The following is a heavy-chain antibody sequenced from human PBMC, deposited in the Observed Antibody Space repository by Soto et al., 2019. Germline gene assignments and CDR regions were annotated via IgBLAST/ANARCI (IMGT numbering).Heavy chain of an antibody. CDR2: ISGSGDST. Sequence: EVQLLESGGGLVQPGGSLRLSCAASGFTFSSYAMSWVRQAPGKGLEWVSVISGSGDSTYYADYVKGRFTIPRDNSKNTLYLQMNSLRAENTAVYYCARRNYVGLYFDYWGQGTLVTVSS. CDR1: GFTFSSYA. D-gene: IGHD1-7*01. J-gene: IGHJ4*02. CDR3: ARRNYVGLYFDY. V-gene: IGHV3-23*01.